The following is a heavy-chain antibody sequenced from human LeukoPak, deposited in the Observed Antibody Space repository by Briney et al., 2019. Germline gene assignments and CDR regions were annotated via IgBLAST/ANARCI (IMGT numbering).Heavy chain of an antibody. J-gene: IGHJ3*02. CDR1: GGSFSTISYY. Sequence: PSETLSLTCTVSGGSFSTISYYWGWIRQPPGKWLEWIGSMSYGGTPFYNPSLRSRVTISVDTSRNHFPLKLISVTAADTAVYHCARQAIQYLSDPFDIWGQGTMVTVSS. D-gene: IGHD4-11*01. CDR3: ARQAIQYLSDPFDI. V-gene: IGHV4-39*01. CDR2: MSYGGTP.